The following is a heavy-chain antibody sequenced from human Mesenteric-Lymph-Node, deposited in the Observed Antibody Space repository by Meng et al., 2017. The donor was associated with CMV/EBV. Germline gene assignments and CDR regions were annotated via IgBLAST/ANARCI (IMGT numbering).Heavy chain of an antibody. J-gene: IGHJ4*02. CDR1: GESGSGNSAA. CDR3: ARVAVIGSLTYFDY. D-gene: IGHD1-26*01. Sequence: GESGSGNSAAWSWIGQSPSRGLEWLGRTYYRSQWYADYADSVKSQITVNPDTSPNQFSLQLNSVTPEDTAVYYCARVAVIGSLTYFDYWGQGTLVTSPQ. CDR2: TYYRSQWYA. V-gene: IGHV6-1*01.